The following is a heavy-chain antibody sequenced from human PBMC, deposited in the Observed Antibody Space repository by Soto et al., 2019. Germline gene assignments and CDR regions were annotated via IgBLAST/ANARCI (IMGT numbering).Heavy chain of an antibody. D-gene: IGHD1-7*01. CDR3: ARGLKELYYYYYGMEV. CDR1: GGSISSGGYY. J-gene: IGHJ6*02. Sequence: PSETLSLTCTVSGGSISSGGYYWSWIRQHPGKGLEWIGYIYYSGSTYYNPSLKSRVTISVDTSKNQFSLKLSSVTAADTAVYYCARGLKELYYYYYGMEVWGQGTTVTVSS. V-gene: IGHV4-31*03. CDR2: IYYSGST.